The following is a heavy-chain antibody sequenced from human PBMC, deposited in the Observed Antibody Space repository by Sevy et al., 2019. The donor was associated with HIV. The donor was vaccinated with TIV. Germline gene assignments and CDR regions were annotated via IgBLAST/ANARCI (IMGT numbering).Heavy chain of an antibody. J-gene: IGHJ4*02. CDR1: GYTLSQIS. Sequence: ASVKVSCKVSGYTLSQISMHWVRQAPGKGLEWMGSFDPEDGETIYAQKFQARVTMTEDTSTDTAYMELSSLGSDETAVYYCATTKDYYDSSGSPFDSWGQGTLVTVSS. V-gene: IGHV1-24*01. D-gene: IGHD3-22*01. CDR3: ATTKDYYDSSGSPFDS. CDR2: FDPEDGET.